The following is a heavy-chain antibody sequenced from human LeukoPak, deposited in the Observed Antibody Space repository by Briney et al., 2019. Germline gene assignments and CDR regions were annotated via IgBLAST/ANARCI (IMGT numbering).Heavy chain of an antibody. D-gene: IGHD3-3*01. CDR1: GFAFSDYY. Sequence: PGGSLRLSCAASGFAFSDYYMSWIRQAPGKGLEWVSYISSSGSTIYYADSVKGRFTISRDNAKNSLYLQMNSLRAEDTAVYYCARAAYYDFWSGYYTGMINYYYYGMDVWGQGTTVTVSS. CDR2: ISSSGSTI. V-gene: IGHV3-11*01. CDR3: ARAAYYDFWSGYYTGMINYYYYGMDV. J-gene: IGHJ6*02.